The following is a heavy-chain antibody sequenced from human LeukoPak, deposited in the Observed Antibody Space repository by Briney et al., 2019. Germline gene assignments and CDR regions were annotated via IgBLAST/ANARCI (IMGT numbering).Heavy chain of an antibody. CDR2: IYTSGST. D-gene: IGHD6-13*01. CDR1: GGSISSYY. Sequence: PSETLSLTCTVSGGSISSYYWSWIRQPAGKGLEWIGRIYTSGSTNYNPSIKSRVTMSVDTSKNQFSLKLSSVTAADTAVYYCAREYSSSWYHRAFDIWGQGTMVTVSS. J-gene: IGHJ3*02. CDR3: AREYSSSWYHRAFDI. V-gene: IGHV4-4*07.